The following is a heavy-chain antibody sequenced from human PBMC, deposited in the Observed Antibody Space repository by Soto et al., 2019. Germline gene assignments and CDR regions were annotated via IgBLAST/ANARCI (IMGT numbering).Heavy chain of an antibody. CDR3: ATASARSYALAL. J-gene: IGHJ6*02. CDR1: GGCRSSAS. Sequence: TLYLTSEVPGGCRSSASCSYVRQPSGKTLEWIGRIYTSGTTNYNPSLKSRATMLIDTSKSQFSLKLSSVTAADTAVYYCATASARSYALALWGHGPTVADS. V-gene: IGHV4-4*07. CDR2: IYTSGTT.